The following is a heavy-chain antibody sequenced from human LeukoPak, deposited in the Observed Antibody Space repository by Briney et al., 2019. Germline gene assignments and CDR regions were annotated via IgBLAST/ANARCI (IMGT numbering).Heavy chain of an antibody. CDR2: IKQDGSEK. CDR3: ASASVAGTGGDY. J-gene: IGHJ4*02. Sequence: GGSMRHSCAASGFTFSSYWMSWVRQAPGKGLEWVANIKQDGSEKYYVDSVKGRFTISRDNAKNSLYLQMNSLRAEDTAVYYCASASVAGTGGDYWGQGTLVTVSS. V-gene: IGHV3-7*01. D-gene: IGHD6-19*01. CDR1: GFTFSSYW.